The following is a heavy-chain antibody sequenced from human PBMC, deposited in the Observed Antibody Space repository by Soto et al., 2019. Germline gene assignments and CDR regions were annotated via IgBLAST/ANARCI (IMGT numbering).Heavy chain of an antibody. V-gene: IGHV4-31*03. J-gene: IGHJ4*02. D-gene: IGHD3-22*01. CDR3: ARQPYYYDSSGYYGRGSHYFDY. CDR2: IYYSGST. Sequence: QVQLQESGPGLVKPSQTLSLTCTVSGGSISSGGYYWSWIRQHPGKGPEWIGYIYYSGSTYYNPSLKSRVTISVDTSKNQFSLKLSSVTAADTAVYYCARQPYYYDSSGYYGRGSHYFDYWGQGTLVTVSS. CDR1: GGSISSGGYY.